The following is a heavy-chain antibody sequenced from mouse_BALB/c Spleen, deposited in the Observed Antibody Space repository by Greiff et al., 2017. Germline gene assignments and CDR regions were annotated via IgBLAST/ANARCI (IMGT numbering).Heavy chain of an antibody. CDR3: ARDYGYVNYAMDD. Sequence: DLVKPGASVKLSCKASGYTFTSYWINWIKQRPGQGLEWIGRIAPGSGSTYYNEMFKGKATLTVDTSSSPAYIQLSSLSSEDSAVYFCARDYGYVNYAMDDWGQGTSVTVSS. CDR2: IAPGSGST. V-gene: IGHV1S41*01. D-gene: IGHD1-2*01. CDR1: GYTFTSYW. J-gene: IGHJ4*01.